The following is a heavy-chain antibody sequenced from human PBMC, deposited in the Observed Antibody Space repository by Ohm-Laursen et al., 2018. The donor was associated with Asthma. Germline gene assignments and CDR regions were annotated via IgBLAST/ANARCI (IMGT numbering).Heavy chain of an antibody. J-gene: IGHJ4*02. CDR2: ISYHGYNE. D-gene: IGHD3-22*01. CDR3: ARDRYYYDSSGHWDY. CDR1: GFTFSSYG. V-gene: IGHV3-30*03. Sequence: SLRLSCSASGFTFSSYGMHWVRQAPGKGLEWVAVISYHGYNEYYLDSVKGRFTISRDNSKNTLYLQMNSLRAEDTAVYYCARDRYYYDSSGHWDYWGQGTLVTVSS.